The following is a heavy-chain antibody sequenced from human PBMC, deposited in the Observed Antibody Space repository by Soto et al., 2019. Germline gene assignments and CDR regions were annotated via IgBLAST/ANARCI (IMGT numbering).Heavy chain of an antibody. Sequence: GSLKISCKGSGYSFTSYWIGWVRQMPGKGLEWMGIIYPGDSDTRYSPSFQGQVTISADKSISTAYLQWSSLKAPDTAMYYCARQLGGDYDAFDIWGQGTMVTVSS. J-gene: IGHJ3*02. V-gene: IGHV5-51*01. CDR2: IYPGDSDT. CDR1: GYSFTSYW. CDR3: ARQLGGDYDAFDI. D-gene: IGHD4-17*01.